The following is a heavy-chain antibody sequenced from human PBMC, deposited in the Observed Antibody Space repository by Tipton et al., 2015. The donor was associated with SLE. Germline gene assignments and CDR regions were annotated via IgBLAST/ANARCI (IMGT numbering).Heavy chain of an antibody. D-gene: IGHD3-10*01. J-gene: IGHJ6*02. CDR1: ACPIRTYY. CDR2: IYYRGST. V-gene: IGHV4-59*08. CDR3: ARHRGGYYYYGMDV. Sequence: TLSLTCTVSACPIRTYYCCWFRQPPGKGREWMGYIYYRGSTNYNPSLMSRVTISVDTSKNQFSLMLSSVTAADTAVYYCARHRGGYYYYGMDVWGQGTTVTVSS.